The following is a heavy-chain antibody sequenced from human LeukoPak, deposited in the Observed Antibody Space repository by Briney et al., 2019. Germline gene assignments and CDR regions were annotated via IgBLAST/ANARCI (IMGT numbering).Heavy chain of an antibody. J-gene: IGHJ1*01. CDR1: GGSFSGYY. Sequence: SETLSLTCAVYGGSFSGYYWSWIRQPPGKGLEWIGEINHSGSTNYNPSLKSRVTISVDTSKNQFSLKLSSVTAADTAVYYCASTPTGYDILTGYYPLGYFQHWGQGTLVTVSS. CDR2: INHSGST. D-gene: IGHD3-9*01. CDR3: ASTPTGYDILTGYYPLGYFQH. V-gene: IGHV4-34*01.